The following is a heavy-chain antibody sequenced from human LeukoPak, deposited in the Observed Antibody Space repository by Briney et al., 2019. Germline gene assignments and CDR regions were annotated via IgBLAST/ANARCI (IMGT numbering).Heavy chain of an antibody. Sequence: PSETLSLTCTVSGGSISSYYWSWIRQPPGKGLEWIGYIYYSGSTNYNPSLKSRVTIPVDTSKNQFSLKLSSVTAADTAVYYCARGFNYYYYMDVWGKGTTVTVSS. D-gene: IGHD3-3*01. J-gene: IGHJ6*03. CDR2: IYYSGST. V-gene: IGHV4-59*01. CDR1: GGSISSYY. CDR3: ARGFNYYYYMDV.